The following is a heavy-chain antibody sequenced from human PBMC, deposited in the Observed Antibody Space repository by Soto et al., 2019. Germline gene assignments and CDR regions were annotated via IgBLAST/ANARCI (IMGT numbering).Heavy chain of an antibody. V-gene: IGHV3-33*01. CDR3: ARDPASSMDV. Sequence: QVPLVESGGGVVQPGRSLRLSCAASGFTFSSHGMHWVRQAPGKGLEWVAAIWYDGSKKCYAGSVKGRFTVSRDDSKNTLYLEMNSLRAEDTAVYYCARDPASSMDVWGQGTTVTVSS. D-gene: IGHD6-25*01. J-gene: IGHJ6*01. CDR2: IWYDGSKK. CDR1: GFTFSSHG.